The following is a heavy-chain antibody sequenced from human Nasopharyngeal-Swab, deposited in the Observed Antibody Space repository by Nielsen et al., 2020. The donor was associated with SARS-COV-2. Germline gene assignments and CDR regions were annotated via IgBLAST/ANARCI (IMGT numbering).Heavy chain of an antibody. CDR2: IYYSGST. CDR3: ARGYYGSGSYPFDY. V-gene: IGHV4-59*12. J-gene: IGHJ4*02. D-gene: IGHD3-10*01. Sequence: SETLSLTCTVSAGSISSYYWSWIRQPPGKGLEWIGYIYYSGSTNYNPSLKSRVTISVDTSKNQFSLKLSSVTAADTAVYYCARGYYGSGSYPFDYWGQGTLVTVSS. CDR1: AGSISSYY.